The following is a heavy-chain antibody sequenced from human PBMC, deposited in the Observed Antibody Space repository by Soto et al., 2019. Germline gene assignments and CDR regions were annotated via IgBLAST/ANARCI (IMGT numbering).Heavy chain of an antibody. D-gene: IGHD3-16*01. CDR3: ARWGPTGGLDV. V-gene: IGHV3-30*19. CDR1: GFTFRSYV. J-gene: IGHJ1*01. CDR2: TSYDGSDK. Sequence: QVQLVESGGGVVQPGTSLRVSCVGSGFTFRSYVIHWVRQPPGKGLEWVALTSYDGSDKYYGDSVRGRFTISRDNSRNTVDLKMDSLRLEDTALYYCARWGPTGGLDVWGQGTLVSVSS.